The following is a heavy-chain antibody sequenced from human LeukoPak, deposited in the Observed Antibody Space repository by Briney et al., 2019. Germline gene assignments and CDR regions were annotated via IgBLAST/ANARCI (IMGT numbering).Heavy chain of an antibody. J-gene: IGHJ4*02. V-gene: IGHV4-59*08. CDR3: ARLSYSSPIDY. D-gene: IGHD6-13*01. CDR2: NYYSGST. Sequence: SETLSLTCTVSGGSISSYYWSWIRQPPGKGLEWIGYNYYSGSTNYNPSLKSRVTISVDTSKNQFSLKLSSVTAADTAVYYCARLSYSSPIDYWGQGTLVTVSS. CDR1: GGSISSYY.